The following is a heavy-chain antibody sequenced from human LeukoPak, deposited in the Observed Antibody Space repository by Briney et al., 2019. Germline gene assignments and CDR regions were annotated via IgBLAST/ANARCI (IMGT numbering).Heavy chain of an antibody. Sequence: GRSLRLSCAASGFTFSSYGMHWVRQAPGKGLEWVAVISYDGSNKYYADSVKGRFTISRGNSKNTLYLQMNSLRAEDTAVYYCAKDHAFYCSSTSCYLHYYGMDVWGQGTTVTVSS. CDR1: GFTFSSYG. CDR2: ISYDGSNK. J-gene: IGHJ6*02. CDR3: AKDHAFYCSSTSCYLHYYGMDV. V-gene: IGHV3-30*18. D-gene: IGHD2-2*01.